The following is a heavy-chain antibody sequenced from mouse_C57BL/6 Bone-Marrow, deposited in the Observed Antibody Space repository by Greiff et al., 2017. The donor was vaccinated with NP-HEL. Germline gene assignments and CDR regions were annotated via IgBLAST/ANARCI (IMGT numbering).Heavy chain of an antibody. D-gene: IGHD2-3*01. J-gene: IGHJ2*01. CDR2: ISSGSSTI. Sequence: EVMLVESGGGLVKPGGSLKLSCAASGFTFSDYGMHWVRQAPEKGLEWVAHISSGSSTIYYADTVKGRFTISRDNAKNTLFLQMTSLRSEDTAMYYCARDGYYDYFDYWGQGTTLTVSS. V-gene: IGHV5-17*01. CDR1: GFTFSDYG. CDR3: ARDGYYDYFDY.